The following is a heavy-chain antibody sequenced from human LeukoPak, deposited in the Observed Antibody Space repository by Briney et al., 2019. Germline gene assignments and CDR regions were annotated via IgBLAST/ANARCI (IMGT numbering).Heavy chain of an antibody. Sequence: ASVKVSCKASGGTFSSYAISWVRQGPGQGLEWMGGIIPIFGTANYAQKFQGRVTITTDESTSTAYMELSSLRSEDTAVYYCARDEGIAAGYFDYWGQGTLVTVSS. D-gene: IGHD6-13*01. V-gene: IGHV1-69*05. CDR2: IIPIFGTA. J-gene: IGHJ4*02. CDR1: GGTFSSYA. CDR3: ARDEGIAAGYFDY.